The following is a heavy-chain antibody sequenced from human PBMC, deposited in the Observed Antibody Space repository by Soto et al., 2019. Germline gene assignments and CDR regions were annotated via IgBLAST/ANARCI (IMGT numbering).Heavy chain of an antibody. CDR3: ARSRTYCSGGSCYSYYYYGMDV. D-gene: IGHD2-15*01. Sequence: ASVKVSCKASGYTFTSYYMHWVRQAPGQGLEWMGIINPSGGSTSYAQKFQGRVTMTRDTSTSPVYMELSSMRSEDTAVYYCARSRTYCSGGSCYSYYYYGMDVWGQGTTVTVSS. V-gene: IGHV1-46*01. CDR1: GYTFTSYY. J-gene: IGHJ6*02. CDR2: INPSGGST.